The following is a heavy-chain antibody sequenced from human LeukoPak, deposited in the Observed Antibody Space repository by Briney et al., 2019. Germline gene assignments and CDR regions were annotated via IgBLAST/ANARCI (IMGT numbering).Heavy chain of an antibody. CDR1: GFSVSNNY. CDR3: ARGRGLGVVSPYFDY. Sequence: PGGSLRLSCVVSGFSVSNNYIIWVRQAPGNGLERASVIEGESRTSHSASVRGRFTISRDNSKNIVSLQMNNLKAEDTAVYYCARGRGLGVVSPYFDYWGQGTLVTVSS. V-gene: IGHV3-53*01. D-gene: IGHD3-3*01. J-gene: IGHJ4*02. CDR2: IEGESRT.